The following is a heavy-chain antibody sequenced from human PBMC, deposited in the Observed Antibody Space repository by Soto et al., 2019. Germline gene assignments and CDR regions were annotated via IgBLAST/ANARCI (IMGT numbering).Heavy chain of an antibody. J-gene: IGHJ6*02. CDR3: VRDPSGWGMDV. CDR1: GFTFSSYD. Sequence: EAPLVESGGGLVYPGGSLRLSCVASGFTFSSYDMHWVRRPTGKGLEWVSLIGTAGNTHYPDSVKGRFTVSRENATNSLFLQMNNLRADDTAVCYCVRDPSGWGMDVWGQGTTVTVSS. V-gene: IGHV3-13*04. CDR2: IGTAGNT. D-gene: IGHD6-19*01.